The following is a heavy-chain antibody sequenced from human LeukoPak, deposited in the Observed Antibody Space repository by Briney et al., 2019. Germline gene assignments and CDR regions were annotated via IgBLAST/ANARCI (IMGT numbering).Heavy chain of an antibody. J-gene: IGHJ4*02. CDR3: AREEVAVSGYFDY. CDR2: ISSGGGT. V-gene: IGHV3-53*01. CDR1: GFTVSSNY. D-gene: IGHD6-19*01. Sequence: GGSLRLSCAASGFTVSSNYMSWVRQAPGKGLEWVSLISSGGGTYYADSVKGRFTISRDNSKSMVYLQMNSLRADDTAVYYCAREEVAVSGYFDYWGQGILVTVSS.